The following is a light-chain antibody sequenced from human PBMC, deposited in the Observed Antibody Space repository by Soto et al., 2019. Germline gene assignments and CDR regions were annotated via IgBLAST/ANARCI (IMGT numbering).Light chain of an antibody. J-gene: IGLJ2*01. CDR3: SSWDDSLSAVV. CDR1: SSNIGSNT. V-gene: IGLV1-44*01. Sequence: QSVLTQPPSASGTPGQRVTISCSGSSSNIGSNTVNWYQQLPGTAPKLLIYTNDERPSGVPDRFSGSKSGTSASLAISGLQSDDEADYYCSSWDDSLSAVVFGGGTKLTVL. CDR2: TND.